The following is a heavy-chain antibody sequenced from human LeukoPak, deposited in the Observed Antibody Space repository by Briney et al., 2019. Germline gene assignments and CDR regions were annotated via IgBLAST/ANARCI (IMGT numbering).Heavy chain of an antibody. Sequence: GRSLRLSCTTSGFTFTNYGINWVRQAPGTGLEWVSVIYSGGSTYYADSVKGRFTISRDNSKNTLYLQMNSLRAEDTAVYYCARESLNSSGWNDYWGQGTLVTVSS. CDR2: IYSGGST. J-gene: IGHJ4*02. CDR3: ARESLNSSGWNDY. CDR1: GFTFTNYG. D-gene: IGHD6-19*01. V-gene: IGHV3-53*05.